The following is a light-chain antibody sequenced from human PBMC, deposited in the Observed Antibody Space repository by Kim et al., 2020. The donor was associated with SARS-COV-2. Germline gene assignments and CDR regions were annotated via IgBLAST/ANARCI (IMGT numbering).Light chain of an antibody. CDR3: AAWDDSLNGVV. V-gene: IGLV1-44*01. CDR2: SNN. J-gene: IGLJ2*01. CDR1: SSNIGSNT. Sequence: GKRVTLSCSGSSSNIGSNTVNWYQPLPGTAPKLLFYSNNQRPSGVPDRFSGSKSGTSASLAISGLQSEDEADYYCAAWDDSLNGVVFGGGTQLTVL.